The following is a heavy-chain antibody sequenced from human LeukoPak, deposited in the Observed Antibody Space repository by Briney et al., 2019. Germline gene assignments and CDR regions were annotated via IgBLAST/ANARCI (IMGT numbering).Heavy chain of an antibody. D-gene: IGHD3-10*01. J-gene: IGHJ4*02. CDR1: GGSISSSSYY. V-gene: IGHV4-39*01. CDR3: TKSLYKYSSGSYFRPFDN. CDR2: IYYTGST. Sequence: SETLSLTCTVSGGSISSSSYYWAWIRQPPGKGLEWIGSIYYTGSTYDNPSLKSRVTISVDTSKNQFSLRLTSVTAADTAVYCCTKSLYKYSSGSYFRPFDNWGQGSLLTVSS.